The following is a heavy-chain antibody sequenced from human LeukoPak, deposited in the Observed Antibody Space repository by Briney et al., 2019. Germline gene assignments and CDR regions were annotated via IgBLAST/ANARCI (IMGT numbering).Heavy chain of an antibody. Sequence: ASVKVSCKASGHTSTTYAIHWVRQAPGQGLEWMGWINAGNGNIKYLQKLQGRVTITGDTSASTAYMELSSLRSEDTAVYYCARGYCSSTSCYMDVWGQGTTVT. CDR2: INAGNGNI. CDR1: GHTSTTYA. J-gene: IGHJ6*02. V-gene: IGHV1-3*01. CDR3: ARGYCSSTSCYMDV. D-gene: IGHD2-2*01.